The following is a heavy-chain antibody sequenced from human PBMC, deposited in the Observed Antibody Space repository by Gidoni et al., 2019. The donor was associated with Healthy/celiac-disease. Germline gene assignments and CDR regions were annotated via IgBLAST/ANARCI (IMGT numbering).Heavy chain of an antibody. CDR2: IWYDGSNK. CDR1: GFTFSSYG. Sequence: QVQLVESGGGVVQPGRSLRLSCAASGFTFSSYGMHWVRQAPGKGLEWVAVIWYDGSNKYYADSVKGRFTISRDNSKNTLYLQMNSLRAEDTAVYYCASHGGEGTDAFDIWGQGTMVTVSS. J-gene: IGHJ3*02. V-gene: IGHV3-33*01. D-gene: IGHD2-21*01. CDR3: ASHGGEGTDAFDI.